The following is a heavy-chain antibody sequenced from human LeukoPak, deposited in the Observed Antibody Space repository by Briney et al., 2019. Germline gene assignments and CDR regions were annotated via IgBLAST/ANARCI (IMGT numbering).Heavy chain of an antibody. CDR1: GGSFSGYY. D-gene: IGHD3-9*01. CDR2: INHSGST. Sequence: PSETLSLTCAVYGGSFSGYYWSWIRQPPGKGLEWIGEINHSGSTNYNPSLKSRVTISVDTSKNQFSLKLSSVTAADTAVYYCARGRTILTGYYPSRWFDPWGQGTLVTVSS. CDR3: ARGRTILTGYYPSRWFDP. V-gene: IGHV4-34*01. J-gene: IGHJ5*02.